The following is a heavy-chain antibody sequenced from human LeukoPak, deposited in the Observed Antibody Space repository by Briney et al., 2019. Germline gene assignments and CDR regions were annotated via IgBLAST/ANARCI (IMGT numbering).Heavy chain of an antibody. V-gene: IGHV4-39*01. Sequence: PSETLSLTCTVSGGSISSSSYYWGWIPQPPGKGLEWIGSIYYSGSTYYNPSLNSRVTISVNTPNNQFSLKLSSVTAADKAVYYCARARGGSRLRYFDSLGAFDIWGQGTMVTVSS. D-gene: IGHD3-9*01. CDR3: ARARGGSRLRYFDSLGAFDI. J-gene: IGHJ3*02. CDR2: IYYSGST. CDR1: GGSISSSSYY.